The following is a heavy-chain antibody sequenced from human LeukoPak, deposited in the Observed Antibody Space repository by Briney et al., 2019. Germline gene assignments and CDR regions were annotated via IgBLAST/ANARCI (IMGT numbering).Heavy chain of an antibody. CDR1: GFTFSGSA. CDR3: SRRYCSSTSCSNDY. Sequence: PGGSLRLSCAASGFTFSGSAMHWVRQASGKGLEWVGRIRSKANNCATAYAASVKGRFTISRDDSKNTAYLQMNSLKTEDTAVYYCSRRYCSSTSCSNDYWGQGNLVTVSS. V-gene: IGHV3-73*01. D-gene: IGHD2-2*01. J-gene: IGHJ4*02. CDR2: IRSKANNCAT.